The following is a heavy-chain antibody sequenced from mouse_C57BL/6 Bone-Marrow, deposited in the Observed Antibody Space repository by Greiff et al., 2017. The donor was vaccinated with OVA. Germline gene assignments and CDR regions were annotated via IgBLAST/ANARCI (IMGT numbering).Heavy chain of an antibody. CDR1: GYTFTDHT. D-gene: IGHD1-1*01. Sequence: VKLMESDAELVKPGASVKISCKVSGYTFTDHTIHWMKQRPEQGLEWIGYIYPRDGSTKYNEKFKGKATLTADKSSSTAYMQLSSLTSEDSAVYYCAIGGILLLPYWGQGTLVTVSA. CDR2: IYPRDGST. V-gene: IGHV1-78*01. J-gene: IGHJ3*01. CDR3: AIGGILLLPY.